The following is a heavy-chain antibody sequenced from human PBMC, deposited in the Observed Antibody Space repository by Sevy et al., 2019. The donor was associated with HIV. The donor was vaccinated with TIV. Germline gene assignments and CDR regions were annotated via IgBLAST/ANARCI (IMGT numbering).Heavy chain of an antibody. J-gene: IGHJ4*02. CDR1: GASISSGDDY. CDR3: ARVRGYTHVYSFDY. Sequence: SETLSLTCTVSGASISSGDDYWSWIRQPPGKGLEWIGYIYYSGSTYYNPSLKSRLTISVDTSKNQFSLKVRSVTAADTAVYYCARVRGYTHVYSFDYWGQGSLVTVSS. D-gene: IGHD5-18*01. V-gene: IGHV4-30-4*01. CDR2: IYYSGST.